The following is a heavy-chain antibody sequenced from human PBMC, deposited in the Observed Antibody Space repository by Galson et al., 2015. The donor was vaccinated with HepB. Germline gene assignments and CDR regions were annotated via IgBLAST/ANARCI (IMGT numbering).Heavy chain of an antibody. CDR3: AREIGCSGRNCEDS. CDR2: ISARTGNT. J-gene: IGHJ4*02. Sequence: SVKVSCKASGFIFTNYGFFWVRQAPGQGLEWMGWISARTGNTNYAPRFQGRVTLTTDTSTTTAYMELTNLRSDDTATYYCAREIGCSGRNCEDSWGQGTLV. D-gene: IGHD2-15*01. CDR1: GFIFTNYG. V-gene: IGHV1-18*04.